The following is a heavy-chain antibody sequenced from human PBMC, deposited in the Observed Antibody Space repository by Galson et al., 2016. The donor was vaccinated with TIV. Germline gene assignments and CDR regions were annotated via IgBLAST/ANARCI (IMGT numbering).Heavy chain of an antibody. CDR1: GVTFSSYA. D-gene: IGHD3-3*02. J-gene: IGHJ6*03. Sequence: SVKVSCKASGVTFSSYAISWVRQAPGQGLEWMGGLIPMFGITNYAQRFQGRVTITADGSTSTAYMELSSLRSEDTAVYYCARSISYNFYYMAVWGQGTTVTASS. CDR2: LIPMFGIT. CDR3: ARSISYNFYYMAV. V-gene: IGHV1-69*13.